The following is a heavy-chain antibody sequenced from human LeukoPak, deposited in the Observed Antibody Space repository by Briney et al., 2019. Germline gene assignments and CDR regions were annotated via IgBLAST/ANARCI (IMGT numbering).Heavy chain of an antibody. Sequence: GGSLRLSCAASGFTFSSYAMSWVRQAPGKGLEWVSSISSSSSYIYYADSVKGRFTISRDNAKNSLYLQMNSLRAEDTAVYYCARVSVGGYDYWGQGTLVTVSS. CDR3: ARVSVGGYDY. V-gene: IGHV3-21*01. D-gene: IGHD1-26*01. CDR2: ISSSSSYI. CDR1: GFTFSSYA. J-gene: IGHJ4*02.